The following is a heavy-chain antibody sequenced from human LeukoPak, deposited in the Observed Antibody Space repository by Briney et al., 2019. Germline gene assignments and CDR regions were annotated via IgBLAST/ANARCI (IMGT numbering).Heavy chain of an antibody. D-gene: IGHD3-16*01. CDR1: GFTFSTFA. V-gene: IGHV3-66*01. CDR3: ARDHYVDAFDI. CDR2: IYSGGGT. Sequence: PGGSLILSCAASGFTFSTFAMSWVRQAPGKGLEWVSVIYSGGGTYYADAVKGRFTISRDNSKNTLYLQMNSLRAGDTAVYYCARDHYVDAFDIWGQGTMVTVSS. J-gene: IGHJ3*02.